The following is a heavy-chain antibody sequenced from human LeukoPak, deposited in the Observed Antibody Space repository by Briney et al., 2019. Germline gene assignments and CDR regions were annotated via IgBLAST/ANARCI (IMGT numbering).Heavy chain of an antibody. J-gene: IGHJ4*02. CDR2: INHSGST. D-gene: IGHD6-6*01. CDR3: ARGRYSSSLFDY. Sequence: SETLSLTCAVYGGSFSGYYWSWIRQPPGKGLEWIGEINHSGSTNYNPPLKSRVTISVDTSKNQFSLKLSSVTAADTAVYYCARGRYSSSLFDYWGQGTLVTVSS. CDR1: GGSFSGYY. V-gene: IGHV4-34*01.